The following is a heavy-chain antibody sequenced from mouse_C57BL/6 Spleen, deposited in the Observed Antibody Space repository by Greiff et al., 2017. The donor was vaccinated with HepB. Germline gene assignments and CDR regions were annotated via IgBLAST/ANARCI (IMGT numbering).Heavy chain of an antibody. CDR3: ARVDSSGFNAMDY. Sequence: VKLQESGAELVMPGASVKLSCKASGYTFTSYWMHWVKQRPGQGLEWIGEIDPSDSYTNYNQKFKGKSTLTVDKSSSTAYMQLSSLTSEDSAVYYCARVDSSGFNAMDYWGQGTSVTVSS. CDR1: GYTFTSYW. CDR2: IDPSDSYT. J-gene: IGHJ4*01. D-gene: IGHD3-2*02. V-gene: IGHV1-69*01.